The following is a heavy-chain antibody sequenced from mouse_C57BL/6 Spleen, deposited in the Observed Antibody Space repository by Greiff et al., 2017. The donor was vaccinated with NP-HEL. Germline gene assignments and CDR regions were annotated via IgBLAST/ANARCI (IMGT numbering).Heavy chain of an antibody. CDR2: ISSGGSYT. Sequence: EVKLVESGGDLVKPGGSLKLSCAASGFTFSSYGMSWVRQTPDKRLEWVATISSGGSYTYYPDSVKGRFTISRDNAKNTLYLQMSSLRSEDTAMYYCARHNTTVVALDYWGHGTTLTVSS. V-gene: IGHV5-6*01. J-gene: IGHJ2*01. D-gene: IGHD1-1*01. CDR3: ARHNTTVVALDY. CDR1: GFTFSSYG.